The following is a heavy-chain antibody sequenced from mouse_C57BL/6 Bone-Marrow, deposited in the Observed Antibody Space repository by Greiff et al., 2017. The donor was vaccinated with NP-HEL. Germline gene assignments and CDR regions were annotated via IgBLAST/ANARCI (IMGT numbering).Heavy chain of an antibody. D-gene: IGHD2-2*01. J-gene: IGHJ1*03. CDR2: IRNKANGYTT. V-gene: IGHV7-3*01. CDR1: GFTFTDYY. CDR3: ARWLPYWYFDV. Sequence: DVMLVESGGGLVQPGGSLSLSCAASGFTFTDYYMSWVRQPPGKALEWLGFIRNKANGYTTEYSASVKGRFTISRDNSQSILYLQMNALRAEDSATYYCARWLPYWYFDVWGTGTTVTVSS.